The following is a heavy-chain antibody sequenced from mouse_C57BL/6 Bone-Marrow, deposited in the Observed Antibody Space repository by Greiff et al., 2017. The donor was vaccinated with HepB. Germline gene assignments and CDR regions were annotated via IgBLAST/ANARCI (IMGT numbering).Heavy chain of an antibody. Sequence: GGGLVQPKGSLKLSCAASGFSFNTYAMNWVRQAPGKGLEWVARIRSKSNNYATYYADSVKDRFTISRDDSESMLYLQMNNLKTEDTAMYYCVRRAYGSSYWYFDVWGTGTTVTVSS. J-gene: IGHJ1*03. V-gene: IGHV10-1*01. CDR1: GFSFNTYA. CDR3: VRRAYGSSYWYFDV. CDR2: IRSKSNNYAT. D-gene: IGHD1-1*01.